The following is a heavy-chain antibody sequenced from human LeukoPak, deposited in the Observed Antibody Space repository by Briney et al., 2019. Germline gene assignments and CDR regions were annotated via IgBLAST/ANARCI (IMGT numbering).Heavy chain of an antibody. Sequence: SETLSLTCTVSGGSISSSSYYWGWIRQPPGKGLEWIGSIYYSGSTCYNPSLKSRVTISVDTSKNQFSLKLSSVTAADTAVYYCARGGLQLERLNWFDPWGQGTLVTVSS. V-gene: IGHV4-39*07. CDR1: GGSISSSSYY. D-gene: IGHD1-1*01. CDR3: ARGGLQLERLNWFDP. J-gene: IGHJ5*02. CDR2: IYYSGST.